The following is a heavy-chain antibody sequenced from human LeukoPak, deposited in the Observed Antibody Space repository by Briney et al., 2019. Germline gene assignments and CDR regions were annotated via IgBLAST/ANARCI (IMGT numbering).Heavy chain of an antibody. CDR3: AKDMVYSNYDY. D-gene: IGHD4-11*01. CDR1: GFTFSSYG. V-gene: IGHV3-30*18. CDR2: ISYDGSNK. Sequence: GGSQRLSCAASGFTFSSYGMHWVRQAPGKGLEWVAVISYDGSNKYYADSVKGRFTISRDNSKNTLYLQMNSLRAEDTAVYYCAKDMVYSNYDYWGQGTLVTVSS. J-gene: IGHJ4*02.